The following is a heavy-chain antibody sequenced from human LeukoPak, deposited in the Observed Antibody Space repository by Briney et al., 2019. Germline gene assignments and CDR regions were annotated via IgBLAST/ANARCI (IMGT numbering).Heavy chain of an antibody. D-gene: IGHD2-2*01. CDR2: ISSSGSTI. CDR3: ARERSSSCWLVY. V-gene: IGHV3-48*03. CDR1: GFTFGSYE. Sequence: GGSRESPFAASGFTFGSYERNWVRQAPGKGLEWVSYISSSGSTIYYADSVKGRFTISRDNAKNTLYLQMNSLRGEDTAVYYCARERSSSCWLVYWGQGPLV. J-gene: IGHJ4*02.